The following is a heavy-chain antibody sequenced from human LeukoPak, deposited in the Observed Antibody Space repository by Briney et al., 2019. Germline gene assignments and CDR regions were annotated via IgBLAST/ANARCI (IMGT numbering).Heavy chain of an antibody. CDR3: ARDITIGTTRFDP. CDR1: GYTFTSYA. J-gene: IGHJ5*02. V-gene: IGHV1-3*01. D-gene: IGHD1-1*01. CDR2: IHAGNGNT. Sequence: GASVKVSCKASGYTFTSYAVHWVRQAPGHRLEWMGWIHAGNGNTKYSQKFQGRVTITRDTSASTVYMELSSLRSEDTAVYYCARDITIGTTRFDPWSQGALVTVSS.